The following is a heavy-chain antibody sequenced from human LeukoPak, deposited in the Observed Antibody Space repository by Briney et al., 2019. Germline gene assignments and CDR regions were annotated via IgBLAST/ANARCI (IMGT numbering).Heavy chain of an antibody. Sequence: SETLSLTCTVSGGSISSSPYYWGWIRQPPGKGLEWIGTIYYRGSTYSNPSLNSRVTISLDTSRNQFSLRLRSVTAADTALYYCARHYLSDGILSAFDPWGQGTLVTVSS. CDR1: GGSISSSPYY. J-gene: IGHJ5*02. D-gene: IGHD1-1*01. CDR3: ARHYLSDGILSAFDP. CDR2: IYYRGST. V-gene: IGHV4-39*01.